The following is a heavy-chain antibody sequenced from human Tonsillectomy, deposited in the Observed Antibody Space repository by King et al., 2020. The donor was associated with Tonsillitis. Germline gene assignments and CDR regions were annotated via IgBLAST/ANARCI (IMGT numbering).Heavy chain of an antibody. Sequence: QLQESGPGLVKPSQTLSLTCAVSGGSISSGDYSWSWIRQPPGKGLEWIGYIYYSGSTYYNPSLKSRGTISVDTSKNQFSLKLSSVTAADTAVYYCARGYCTNGICLDAFDIWGQGTIVTVSS. J-gene: IGHJ3*02. D-gene: IGHD2-8*01. CDR2: IYYSGST. V-gene: IGHV4-30-4*07. CDR3: ARGYCTNGICLDAFDI. CDR1: GGSISSGDYS.